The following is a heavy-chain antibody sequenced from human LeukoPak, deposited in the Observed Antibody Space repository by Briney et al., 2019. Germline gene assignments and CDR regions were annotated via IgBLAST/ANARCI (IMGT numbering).Heavy chain of an antibody. CDR1: GFTFGGYG. J-gene: IGHJ4*02. D-gene: IGHD1-14*01. V-gene: IGHV3-33*01. CDR2: IAYDGSRA. CDR3: TRYNNDHFDY. Sequence: GRSLRLSYAGSGFTFGGYGMRWFRQTPGKGLEWVAVIAYDGSRAFYADSVKGRFTISRDNSKNTMSVQMDDLRAEDTAVYYCTRYNNDHFDYWGQGTLVTVSS.